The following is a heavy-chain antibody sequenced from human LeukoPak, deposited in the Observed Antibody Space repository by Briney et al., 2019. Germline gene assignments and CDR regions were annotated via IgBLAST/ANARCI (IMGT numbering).Heavy chain of an antibody. J-gene: IGHJ6*02. CDR3: ARDRTTVTTGGVFYYYGMDV. CDR2: INHSGST. CDR1: GGSFSGDY. Sequence: PSETLSLTCAVYGGSFSGDYWSWIRQPPGKGLEWVGEINHSGSTNYNPSLKRRVTLSVDTSKNQFSLKLSSVAAADTAVCYCARDRTTVTTGGVFYYYGMDVWGQGTTVTVSS. D-gene: IGHD4-17*01. V-gene: IGHV4-34*01.